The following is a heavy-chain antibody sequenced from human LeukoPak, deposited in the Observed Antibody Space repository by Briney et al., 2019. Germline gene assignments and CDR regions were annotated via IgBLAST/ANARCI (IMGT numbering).Heavy chain of an antibody. V-gene: IGHV1-8*01. CDR3: ARGRLNGNVDF. CDR1: GYTFTVYD. Sequence: ASVTVSYKSSGYTFTVYDINWVRQAAGQGLEWMGWMHPNSGDTGYAHNLQGRITITRDSSTAIVFMELSSLRSEDTAMYYCARGRLNGNVDFWGQGTLVTVSS. CDR2: MHPNSGDT. D-gene: IGHD1-20*01. J-gene: IGHJ4*02.